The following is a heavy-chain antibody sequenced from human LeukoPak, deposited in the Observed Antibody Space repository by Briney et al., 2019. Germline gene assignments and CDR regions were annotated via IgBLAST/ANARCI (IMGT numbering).Heavy chain of an antibody. V-gene: IGHV4-34*01. CDR2: INHSGST. J-gene: IGHJ4*02. CDR3: ARWEGGSYYDFDY. D-gene: IGHD1-26*01. Sequence: SETLSLTCTVSGGSISSYYWSWIRQPPGKGLEWIGEINHSGSTNYNPSLKSRVTISVDTSKNQFSLKLSSVTAADTAVYYCARWEGGSYYDFDYWGQGTLVTVSS. CDR1: GGSISSYY.